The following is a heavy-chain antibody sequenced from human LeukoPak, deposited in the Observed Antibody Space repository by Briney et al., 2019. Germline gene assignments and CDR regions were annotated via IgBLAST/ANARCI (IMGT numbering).Heavy chain of an antibody. J-gene: IGHJ3*02. V-gene: IGHV4-39*01. CDR1: GGSVSSSSYY. D-gene: IGHD3-22*01. CDR2: IYYSGST. Sequence: SETLSLTCTVSGGSVSSSSYYWGWIRQPPGKGLEWIGSIYYSGSTYYNPSLKSRVTISVDTSKNQFSLKLSSVTAADTAVYYCARRGYYDSSGRHAFDIWGQGTMVTVSS. CDR3: ARRGYYDSSGRHAFDI.